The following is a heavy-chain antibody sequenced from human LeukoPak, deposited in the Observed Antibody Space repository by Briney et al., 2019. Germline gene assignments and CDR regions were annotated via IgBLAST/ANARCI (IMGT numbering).Heavy chain of an antibody. CDR2: ISYDGSNK. V-gene: IGHV3-30*18. CDR1: GFTFSSYG. J-gene: IGHJ6*04. Sequence: PGGSLRLSCAASGFTFSSYGMHWVRQAPGKGLEWVAVISYDGSNKYYADSVKGRFTISRDNSKNTLYLQMNSLRAEDTAVYYCAKSSYSSSWYVFYYGMDVWGKGTTVIVSS. D-gene: IGHD6-13*01. CDR3: AKSSYSSSWYVFYYGMDV.